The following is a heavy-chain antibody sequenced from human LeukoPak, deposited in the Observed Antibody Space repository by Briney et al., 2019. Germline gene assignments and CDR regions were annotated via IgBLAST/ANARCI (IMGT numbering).Heavy chain of an antibody. D-gene: IGHD6-13*01. CDR2: ISSSSNNI. J-gene: IGHJ4*02. Sequence: GGSLRLSCAASGFTVSSYSMNWVRQAPGKGLEWVSYISSSSNNIYYADSVKGRFTISRDNAKNSLYLQMNSLRADDTAVYYCARLANAAAGADYWGQGTLVTVST. V-gene: IGHV3-21*05. CDR1: GFTVSSYS. CDR3: ARLANAAAGADY.